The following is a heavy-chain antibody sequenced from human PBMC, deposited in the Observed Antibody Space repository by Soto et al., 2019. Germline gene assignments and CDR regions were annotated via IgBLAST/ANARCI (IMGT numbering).Heavy chain of an antibody. CDR3: TTGGWLRERAVDY. V-gene: IGHV3-15*01. D-gene: IGHD5-12*01. CDR2: IKSKTDGGTT. CDR1: GFTLSNAW. J-gene: IGHJ4*02. Sequence: PGGSLRLSCAASGFTLSNAWMSWVRQAPGKGLEWVGRIKSKTDGGTTDYAAPVKGRFTISRDDSKNTLYLQMSSLKTEDTAVYYCTTGGWLRERAVDYWGQGILVTVSS.